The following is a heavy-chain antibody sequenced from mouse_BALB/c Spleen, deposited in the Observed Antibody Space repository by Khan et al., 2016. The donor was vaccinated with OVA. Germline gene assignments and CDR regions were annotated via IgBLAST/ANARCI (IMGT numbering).Heavy chain of an antibody. J-gene: IGHJ3*01. D-gene: IGHD2-4*01. CDR3: ARRGYDYGRGALFAY. CDR2: IWSAGST. Sequence: QVQLQQPGPGLVQPSQSLSITCTVSGFSLNNYSVHWVRQSPGKGLEWLGVIWSAGSTDYNAAFISRLTISKDNSRSQVFFKMNSLKPNDTAIYXCARRGYDYGRGALFAYWGQGTLVTVSA. V-gene: IGHV2-2*02. CDR1: GFSLNNYS.